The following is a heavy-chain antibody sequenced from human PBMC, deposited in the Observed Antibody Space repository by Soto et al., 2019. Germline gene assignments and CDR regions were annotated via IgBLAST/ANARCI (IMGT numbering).Heavy chain of an antibody. V-gene: IGHV3-30*18. J-gene: IGHJ3*02. D-gene: IGHD3-9*01. Sequence: GSLRLSCAASGFTFSSYGMHWVRQAPGKGLEWVAVISYDGSNKYYADSVKGRFTISRDNSKNTLYLQMNSLRAEDTAVYYCAKDVNYDILTYAFDIWGQGKMVTVSS. CDR2: ISYDGSNK. CDR3: AKDVNYDILTYAFDI. CDR1: GFTFSSYG.